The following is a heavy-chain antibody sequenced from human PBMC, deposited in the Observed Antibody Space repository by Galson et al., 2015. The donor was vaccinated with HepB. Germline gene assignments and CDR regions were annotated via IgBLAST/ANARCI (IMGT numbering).Heavy chain of an antibody. D-gene: IGHD1-1*01. CDR2: IIPIFGIA. CDR3: ARGGPLGWNSRRYYYYGMDV. CDR1: GGTFSSYA. V-gene: IGHV1-69*13. Sequence: SVKVSCKASGGTFSSYAISWVRQAPGQGLEWMGGIIPIFGIANYAQKFQGRVTITADESTSTAYMELSSLRSEDTAVYYCARGGPLGWNSRRYYYYGMDVWGQGTTVTVSS. J-gene: IGHJ6*02.